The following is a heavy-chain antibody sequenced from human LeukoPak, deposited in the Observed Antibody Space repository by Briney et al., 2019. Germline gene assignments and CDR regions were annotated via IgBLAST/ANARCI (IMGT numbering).Heavy chain of an antibody. V-gene: IGHV3-7*01. J-gene: IGHJ4*02. CDR3: AKWELYSGFYYIDY. CDR1: GFTFSSYL. D-gene: IGHD1-26*01. CDR2: IKPDGSLI. Sequence: GGSLRLSCAASGFTFSSYLMTWVRQGPGKGLEWVANIKPDGSLIYYVDSVKGRFTISRDNAKNSLYLQMNSLRAEDTAVYYCAKWELYSGFYYIDYWGQGTLATVSS.